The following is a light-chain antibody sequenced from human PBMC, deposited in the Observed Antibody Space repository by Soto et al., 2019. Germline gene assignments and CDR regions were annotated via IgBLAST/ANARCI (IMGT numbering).Light chain of an antibody. V-gene: IGKV1-27*01. J-gene: IGKJ4*01. CDR3: QKYNTSPLT. Sequence: DIQMTQSPSSLSASVGDRVTITCRARQGIRNHLAWYQQRPGKVPKLLIYDASTLQSGVPSRFSGIGSGTDFTLTITNLQPEDVATYYCQKYNTSPLTFGGGTKVEIK. CDR2: DAS. CDR1: QGIRNH.